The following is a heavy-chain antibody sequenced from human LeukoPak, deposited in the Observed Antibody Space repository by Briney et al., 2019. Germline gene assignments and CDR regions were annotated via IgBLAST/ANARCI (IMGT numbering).Heavy chain of an antibody. CDR1: GFTYSSYA. V-gene: IGHV3-23*01. J-gene: IGHJ4*02. Sequence: GGSLRLSCPATGFTYSSYAMNWVGQAPGKGLDWVSAISGSGGGTYYADSVKGRFTISRDNSKNTLYLQVNSLRSQDTSVYYCAKDAGYDSSGHYQYWGQGTQVTVSS. D-gene: IGHD3-22*01. CDR3: AKDAGYDSSGHYQY. CDR2: ISGSGGGT.